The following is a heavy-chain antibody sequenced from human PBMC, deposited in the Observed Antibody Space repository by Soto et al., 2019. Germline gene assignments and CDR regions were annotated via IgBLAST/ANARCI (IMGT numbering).Heavy chain of an antibody. CDR1: GFTFRNHG. D-gene: IGHD2-2*01. CDR3: ARDLGWPAARFDP. J-gene: IGHJ5*02. Sequence: PGGSLSLSCAASGFTFRNHGMHWVRLAPGKGLEWVAVIWYDGSEKYYAESVKGRFTVSRDNSKNTLYLQMNSLRGEDTAVYYCARDLGWPAARFDPWGQGTQVTV. CDR2: IWYDGSEK. V-gene: IGHV3-33*01.